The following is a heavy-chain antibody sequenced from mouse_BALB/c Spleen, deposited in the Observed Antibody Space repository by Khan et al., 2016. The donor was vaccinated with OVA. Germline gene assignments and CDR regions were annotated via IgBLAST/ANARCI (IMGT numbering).Heavy chain of an antibody. CDR1: GYSFTSYY. V-gene: IGHV1S135*01. D-gene: IGHD2-2*01. CDR3: TRHGYVAWFTY. CDR2: IDPFSGDT. J-gene: IGHJ3*01. Sequence: LQQSGPELMKPGASVKISCKASGYSFTSYYIHWVMQSHGKSLEWIGYIDPFSGDTTYNQKFKGKATLTVDNSSSTAYIHLSNLTSEDSAVYYCTRHGYVAWFTYWGQGTLVTVSA.